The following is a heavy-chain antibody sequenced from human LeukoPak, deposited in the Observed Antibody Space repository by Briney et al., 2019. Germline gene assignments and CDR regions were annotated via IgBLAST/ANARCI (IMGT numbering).Heavy chain of an antibody. V-gene: IGHV3-23*01. CDR1: GFTFSSYG. D-gene: IGHD1-26*01. Sequence: GGSLRLSCAASGFTFSSYGTSWVRQAPGKGLEWVSAISGSGGSTYYADSVKGRFTISRDNSKNTLYLQMNSLRAEDTAVYYCAKAKGSGSPYDYWGQGTLVTVSS. J-gene: IGHJ4*02. CDR3: AKAKGSGSPYDY. CDR2: ISGSGGST.